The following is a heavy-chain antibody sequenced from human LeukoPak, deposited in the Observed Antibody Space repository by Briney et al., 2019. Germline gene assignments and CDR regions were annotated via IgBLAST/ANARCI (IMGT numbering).Heavy chain of an antibody. CDR1: GFIFGDHA. CDR3: ARGPIHLWLHNGMDG. D-gene: IGHD5-18*01. Sequence: GGSLRLSCTASGFIFGDHAMSWVRQAPGKGLEWVGLIRSKADGGTTEYAASVKGRFTISRDDSEGIAYLQMNSLRIDDTAVHYCARGPIHLWLHNGMDGWGQGTTVIV. J-gene: IGHJ6*02. CDR2: IRSKADGGTT. V-gene: IGHV3-49*04.